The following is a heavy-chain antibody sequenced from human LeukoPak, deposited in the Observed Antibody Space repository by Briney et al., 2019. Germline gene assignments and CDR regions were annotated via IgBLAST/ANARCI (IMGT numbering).Heavy chain of an antibody. CDR2: INPNSGGT. Sequence: ASVKVSCKASGYTFTAYYIHWVRQAPGQGLEWMGWINPNSGGTNYAQKFQGRVTMTRNTSISTAYMELSSLRSEDTAVYYCARGLFDCSGGSCYLGLLYYYYYGMDVWGQGTTVTVSS. CDR3: ARGLFDCSGGSCYLGLLYYYYYGMDV. CDR1: GYTFTAYY. D-gene: IGHD2-15*01. J-gene: IGHJ6*02. V-gene: IGHV1-2*02.